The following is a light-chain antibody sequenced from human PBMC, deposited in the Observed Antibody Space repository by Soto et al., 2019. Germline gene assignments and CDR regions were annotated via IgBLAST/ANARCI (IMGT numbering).Light chain of an antibody. Sequence: EIVLTQSPATLSLSPGERATLSCRASQSVSSHLVWYQQKPGQAPRLLISDASNRATGIPARFSGSGSGTDFTLTINSLEPEDFAVYYCQQRSSWPITFGQGTRL. CDR2: DAS. CDR1: QSVSSH. J-gene: IGKJ5*01. CDR3: QQRSSWPIT. V-gene: IGKV3-11*01.